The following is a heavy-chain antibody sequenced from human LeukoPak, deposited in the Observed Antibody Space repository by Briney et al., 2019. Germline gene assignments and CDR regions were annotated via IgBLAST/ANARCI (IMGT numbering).Heavy chain of an antibody. CDR1: GYTLTELS. J-gene: IGHJ4*02. CDR2: FDPEDGET. V-gene: IGHV1-24*01. CDR3: AAARSAGVVRGVIRYFDY. D-gene: IGHD3-10*01. Sequence: ASVKVSCKVSGYTLTELSMHWVRQAPGKGLEWMGGFDPEDGETIYAQKFQGRVTMTEDTSTDTAYMELSSLRSEDTAVYYCAAARSAGVVRGVIRYFDYWGQGTLVTVSS.